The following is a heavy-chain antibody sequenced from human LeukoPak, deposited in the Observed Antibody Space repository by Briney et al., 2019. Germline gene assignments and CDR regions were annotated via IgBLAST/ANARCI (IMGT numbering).Heavy chain of an antibody. D-gene: IGHD3-22*01. V-gene: IGHV3-43*02. CDR1: AFSFDEFV. Sequence: GGSLRLSCAACAFSFDEFVIYWVRQAPGSRLECVSHISGDGRTTYYADSVKGRFTISRDNRKNTLNLQMNSLRTDESALYFCGKDIIATYYGDSGGFLATGSWGQGTLVTVSA. CDR3: GKDIIATYYGDSGGFLATGS. J-gene: IGHJ4*02. CDR2: ISGDGRTT.